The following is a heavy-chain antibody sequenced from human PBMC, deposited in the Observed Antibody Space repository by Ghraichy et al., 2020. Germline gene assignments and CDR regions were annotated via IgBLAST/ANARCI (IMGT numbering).Heavy chain of an antibody. CDR1: GFTFDDYT. J-gene: IGHJ4*02. D-gene: IGHD3-22*01. Sequence: GGSLRLSCAASGFTFDDYTMHWVRQAPGKGLEWVSLISWDGGSTYYADSVKGRFTISRDNSKNSLYLQMNSLRTEDTALYYCAKDIAYYYDSSGPEVGFDYWGQGTLVTVSS. CDR2: ISWDGGST. V-gene: IGHV3-43*01. CDR3: AKDIAYYYDSSGPEVGFDY.